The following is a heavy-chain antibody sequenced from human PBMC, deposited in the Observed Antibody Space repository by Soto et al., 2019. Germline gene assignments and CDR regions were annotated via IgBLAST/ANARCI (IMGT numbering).Heavy chain of an antibody. J-gene: IGHJ6*02. CDR1: GYTFTSYG. CDR2: ISAYNGNT. CDR3: ARGLMREWLLLPYYYYGMDV. Sequence: GASVKVSCKASGYTFTSYGISWVRQAPGQGLEWMGWISAYNGNTNYAQKLQGRVTMTTDTSTSTAYMELRSLRSDDTAVYYCARGLMREWLLLPYYYYGMDVWGQGTTVTVSS. D-gene: IGHD3-3*01. V-gene: IGHV1-18*01.